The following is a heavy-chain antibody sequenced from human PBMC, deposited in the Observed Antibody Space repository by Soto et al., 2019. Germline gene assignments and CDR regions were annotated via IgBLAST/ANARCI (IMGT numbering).Heavy chain of an antibody. CDR1: GFTFSSYA. J-gene: IGHJ3*02. D-gene: IGHD3-10*01. CDR2: ISGSGGST. V-gene: IGHV3-23*01. Sequence: PGGSLRLSCAASGFTFSSYAMSWVRKAPGKGLEWVSAISGSGGSTYYADSVKGRFTISRDNSKNTLYLQMNSLRAEDTAVYYCAMVRITMVRGVITPDAFDIWGQGTMVTVSS. CDR3: AMVRITMVRGVITPDAFDI.